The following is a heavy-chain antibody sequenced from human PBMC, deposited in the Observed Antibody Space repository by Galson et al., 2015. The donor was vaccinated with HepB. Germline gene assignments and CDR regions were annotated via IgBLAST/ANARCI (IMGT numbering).Heavy chain of an antibody. D-gene: IGHD1/OR15-1a*01. Sequence: SVKVSCKASGYTFNGYYMHWVRQAPGQGLEWMGRINPNSGDTNYAQNFQGRVTMTRDTSISTAYMDLSRLTSDDTAVYYCARDRRAPLTGTQDYYYYSDVWGKGTTVTVSS. V-gene: IGHV1-2*06. J-gene: IGHJ6*03. CDR1: GYTFNGYY. CDR3: ARDRRAPLTGTQDYYYYSDV. CDR2: INPNSGDT.